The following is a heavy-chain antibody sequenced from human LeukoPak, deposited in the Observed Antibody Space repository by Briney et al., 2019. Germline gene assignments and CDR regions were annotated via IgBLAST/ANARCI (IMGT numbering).Heavy chain of an antibody. CDR3: ARARPKMWYSSSRGSNDY. V-gene: IGHV4-34*01. CDR1: GGSFSGYY. J-gene: IGHJ4*02. CDR2: INHSGST. Sequence: SETLSLTCAVYGGSFSGYYWSWIRQPPGKGLEWIGEINHSGSTNYNPSLKSRVTISVDTSKNQFSLELSSVTAADTAVYYCARARPKMWYSSSRGSNDYWGQGTLVTVSS. D-gene: IGHD6-13*01.